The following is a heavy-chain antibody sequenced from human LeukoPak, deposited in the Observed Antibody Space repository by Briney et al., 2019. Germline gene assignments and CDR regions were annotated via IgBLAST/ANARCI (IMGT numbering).Heavy chain of an antibody. V-gene: IGHV3-74*01. CDR3: AREGVVPAAAFDY. Sequence: GGSLRLSCAASGFTFSSYWMHWVRQAPGKGLVWVSRISSDGSSTSYADSVKGRFTISRDNAKNTLYLQMNSLRAEDTAVYYCAREGVVPAAAFDYWGQGTLVTVSS. D-gene: IGHD2-2*01. J-gene: IGHJ4*02. CDR1: GFTFSSYW. CDR2: ISSDGSST.